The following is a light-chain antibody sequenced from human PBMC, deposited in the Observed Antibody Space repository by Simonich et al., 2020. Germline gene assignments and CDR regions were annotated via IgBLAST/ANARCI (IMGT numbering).Light chain of an antibody. V-gene: IGKV1-33*01. CDR3: QQYDNLGLT. CDR2: DAS. CDR1: QDISNY. Sequence: DIQMTQSPSSLSASVGDRVNITCLASQDISNYLNWYQQKPGKAPKLLIYDASNLETGAPSRFSGSGSGTDFTFTISSLQPEDIATYYCQQYDNLGLTFGGGTKVEIK. J-gene: IGKJ4*01.